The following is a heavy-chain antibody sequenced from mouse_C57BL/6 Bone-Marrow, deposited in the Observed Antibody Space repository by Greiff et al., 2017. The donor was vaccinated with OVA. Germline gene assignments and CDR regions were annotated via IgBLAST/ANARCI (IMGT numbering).Heavy chain of an antibody. Sequence: EVQLQQSGPELVKPGASVKISCKASGYSFTGYYMNWVKQSPEKSLEWIGEINPSTGGTTYNQKFKAKATLTVDKSSSTAYMQLKSLTSEDSAVYYCARYIPFGATVDMDYWGQGTSVTVSS. V-gene: IGHV1-42*01. CDR2: INPSTGGT. CDR3: ARYIPFGATVDMDY. D-gene: IGHD1-1*01. CDR1: GYSFTGYY. J-gene: IGHJ4*01.